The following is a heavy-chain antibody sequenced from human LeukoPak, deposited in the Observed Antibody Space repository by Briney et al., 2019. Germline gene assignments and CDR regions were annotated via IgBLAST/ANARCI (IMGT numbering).Heavy chain of an antibody. CDR2: INSDGSTT. CDR3: ASSGGKGYDY. Sequence: GGSLRLSCAVSGVSFSSDWMHCGRQAPGKGLVWVSRINSDGSTTTYADSVKGRFTISRDNAKNTLYLQINSLRVEDTAVYYCASSGGKGYDYWGQGTLVTVSS. CDR1: GVSFSSDW. J-gene: IGHJ4*02. V-gene: IGHV3-74*01. D-gene: IGHD5-18*01.